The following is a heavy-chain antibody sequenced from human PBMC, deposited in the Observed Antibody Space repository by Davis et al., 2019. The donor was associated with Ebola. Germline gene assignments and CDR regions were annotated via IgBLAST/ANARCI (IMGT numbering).Heavy chain of an antibody. J-gene: IGHJ4*02. CDR1: GFTFSSYA. CDR2: ISGSGGST. D-gene: IGHD3-22*01. Sequence: GESLKISCAASGFTFSSYAMSWVRQAPGKGLEWVSAISGSGGSTYYADSVKGRFTISRDNSKDTLFLHMNSLGAEDTAVYYCAKGSSGYRPYYFDSWGQGTLVTVSS. CDR3: AKGSSGYRPYYFDS. V-gene: IGHV3-23*01.